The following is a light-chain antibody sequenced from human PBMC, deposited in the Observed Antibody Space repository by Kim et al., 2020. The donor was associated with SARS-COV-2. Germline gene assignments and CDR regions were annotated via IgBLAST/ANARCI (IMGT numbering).Light chain of an antibody. CDR3: NSRDTNDNHV. Sequence: VALGQTVTMTCRGDSLTHCDASWYQQKPGQAPILILYGENKRPSGIPDRFSGSTSGDTASLAITGAQAEDEADYYCNSRDTNDNHVFGAGTKVTVL. J-gene: IGLJ1*01. CDR2: GEN. V-gene: IGLV3-19*01. CDR1: SLTHCD.